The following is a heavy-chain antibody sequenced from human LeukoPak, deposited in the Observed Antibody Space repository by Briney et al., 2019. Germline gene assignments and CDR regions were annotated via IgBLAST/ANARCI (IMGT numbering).Heavy chain of an antibody. CDR1: GFTVSSNY. CDR2: IYSTGST. V-gene: IGHV3-53*01. Sequence: GGSLRLSCAASGFTVSSNYMNWVRQAPGKGLEWVSVIYSTGSTHYGDSVKGRFTISRDNSKNPVYLQMNSLRAEDTAVYYCARDLENYWYFDLWGRGTRVTVSS. J-gene: IGHJ2*01. CDR3: ARDLENYWYFDL.